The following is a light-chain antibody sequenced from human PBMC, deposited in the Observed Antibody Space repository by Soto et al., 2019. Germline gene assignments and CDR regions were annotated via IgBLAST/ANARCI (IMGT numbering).Light chain of an antibody. Sequence: EIVLTQPPGTLSLSPGERASLSCRASQSVSSSYVAWYQQKPGRAPRLLIYGASSRATGIPDRLSGSGSGTDFTLIISRLEPEDFAVYYCQQYGSSPPITFGQGTRPEI. J-gene: IGKJ5*01. CDR3: QQYGSSPPIT. CDR1: QSVSSSY. V-gene: IGKV3-20*01. CDR2: GAS.